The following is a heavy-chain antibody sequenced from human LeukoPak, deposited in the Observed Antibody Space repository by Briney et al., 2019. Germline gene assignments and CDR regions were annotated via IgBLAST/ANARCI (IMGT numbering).Heavy chain of an antibody. J-gene: IGHJ3*02. CDR1: GDSLSSGDYY. CDR2: IYYSGST. D-gene: IGHD3-22*01. V-gene: IGHV4-30-4*01. CDR3: ARQYRPYYYDSSGYYYENAFDI. Sequence: PSETLSLTCTVSGDSLSSGDYYWSWIRQPPGKGLEWIGYIYYSGSTYYNPSLKSRVTISVDTSKNQFSLKLSSVTAADTAVYYCARQYRPYYYDSSGYYYENAFDIWGQGTMVTVSS.